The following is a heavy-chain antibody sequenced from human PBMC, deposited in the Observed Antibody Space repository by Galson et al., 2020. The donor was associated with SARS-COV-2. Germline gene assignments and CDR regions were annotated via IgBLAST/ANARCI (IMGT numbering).Heavy chain of an antibody. V-gene: IGHV3-30*04. J-gene: IGHJ4*02. Sequence: GSLRLSCAASGFTFSNYVMHWVRQAPGKGPEWVAVISSDGSNSFYADSLKGRFTISRDNSKSTLYLQMNSLRAEDTAVYYCARGGEWELPYYFDYWGQGTLLSVS. CDR1: GFTFSNYV. D-gene: IGHD1-26*01. CDR2: ISSDGSNS. CDR3: ARGGEWELPYYFDY.